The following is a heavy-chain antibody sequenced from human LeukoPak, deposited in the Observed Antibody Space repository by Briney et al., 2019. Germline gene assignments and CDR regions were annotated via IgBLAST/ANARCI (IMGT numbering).Heavy chain of an antibody. J-gene: IGHJ3*02. CDR2: IYYSGST. V-gene: IGHV4-30-4*01. CDR1: GGSISSGDYY. Sequence: SQTLSLTCTVSGGSISSGDYYWSWIHQPPGKGLEWIGYIYYSGSTYYNPSLKSRVTISVDTSKNQFSLKLSSVTAADTAVYYCARVEGSSDAFDIWGQGTMVTVSS. CDR3: ARVEGSSDAFDI.